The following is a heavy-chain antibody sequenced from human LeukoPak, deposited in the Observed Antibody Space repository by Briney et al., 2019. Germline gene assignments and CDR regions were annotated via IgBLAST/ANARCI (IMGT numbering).Heavy chain of an antibody. CDR2: IYYGGST. CDR1: GVSISSSTYY. D-gene: IGHD2-2*01. J-gene: IGHJ4*02. CDR3: ARQCSGTSCYSY. V-gene: IGHV4-39*01. Sequence: SETLSLTCTVSGVSISSSTYYWGWIRQPPGKGLEWIGNIYYGGSTFYNPSLKSRVTISLDTSKNQFSLKLSSVTAADTAVYFCARQCSGTSCYSYWGQGTLVTVSS.